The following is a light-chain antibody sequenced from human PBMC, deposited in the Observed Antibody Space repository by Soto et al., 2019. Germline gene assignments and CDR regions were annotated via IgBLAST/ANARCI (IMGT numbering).Light chain of an antibody. CDR2: GAS. CDR3: QKYNNWPPAA. CDR1: QTISTT. V-gene: IGKV3-15*01. Sequence: EVVMTQSPATLSVSPGERVTLSCRASQTISTTLAWYQQKPGRAPRLLIYGASIRATGVPARFSGSGSGTEFTLTISSLQSEDCAVYYCQKYNNWPPAAVGQGTKLEIK. J-gene: IGKJ2*01.